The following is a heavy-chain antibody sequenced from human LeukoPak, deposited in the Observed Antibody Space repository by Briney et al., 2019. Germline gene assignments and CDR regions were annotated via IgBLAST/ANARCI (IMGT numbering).Heavy chain of an antibody. CDR1: GGTFSSYA. J-gene: IGHJ4*02. CDR2: IIPIFGTA. CDR3: ARDAAIYDSNGYYYLW. V-gene: IGHV1-69*01. D-gene: IGHD3-22*01. Sequence: ASVKVSCKASGGTFSSYAISWVRQAPGQGLEWMGGIIPIFGTANYAQKFQGRVTITADESTSTAYMELSSLRSDDTAVYYCARDAAIYDSNGYYYLWWGQGTLVTVSS.